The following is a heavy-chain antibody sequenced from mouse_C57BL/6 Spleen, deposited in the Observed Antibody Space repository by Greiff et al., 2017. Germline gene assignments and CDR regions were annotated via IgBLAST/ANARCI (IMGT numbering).Heavy chain of an antibody. J-gene: IGHJ3*01. CDR2: IDPEDGDT. Sequence: EVQLQESGAELVRPGASVKLSCTASGFNIKDYYMHWVKQRPEQGLEWIGRIDPEDGDTEYAPKFQGKATMTADTSSNPAYLQLSSLTSEDTAVYYCTTGVFAYWGQGTLVTVSA. V-gene: IGHV14-1*01. CDR1: GFNIKDYY. CDR3: TTGVFAY.